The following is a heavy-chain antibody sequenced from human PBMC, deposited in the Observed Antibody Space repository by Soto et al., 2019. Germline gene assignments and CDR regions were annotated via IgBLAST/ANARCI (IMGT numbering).Heavy chain of an antibody. CDR3: ARDTGLTMAGTLHYYGMDV. J-gene: IGHJ6*02. V-gene: IGHV3-48*02. CDR1: RFTFSSYG. Sequence: EVQLVESGGGLMQPGGSLRLSCAASRFTFSSYGMNWVRQAPGKELEWVSYISSSSTTIYYAESVKGRFTISRDNAKNSLYLQMNSLRDEDTAVSYCARDTGLTMAGTLHYYGMDVWGLGTTVTVSS. D-gene: IGHD6-19*01. CDR2: ISSSSTTI.